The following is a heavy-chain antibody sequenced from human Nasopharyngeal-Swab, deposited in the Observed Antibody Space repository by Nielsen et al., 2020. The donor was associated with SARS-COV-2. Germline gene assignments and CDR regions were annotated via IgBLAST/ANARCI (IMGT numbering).Heavy chain of an antibody. J-gene: IGHJ4*02. V-gene: IGHV3-21*01. D-gene: IGHD3-22*01. CDR2: ISSSSSSYI. CDR3: ARDSDYYDGVALLWYFDY. Sequence: VRQAPGKGLEWVSSISSSSSSYIYYADSVKGRFTISRDNAKNSLYLQMNSLRAEDTAVYYCARDSDYYDGVALLWYFDYWGQGTLVTVSS.